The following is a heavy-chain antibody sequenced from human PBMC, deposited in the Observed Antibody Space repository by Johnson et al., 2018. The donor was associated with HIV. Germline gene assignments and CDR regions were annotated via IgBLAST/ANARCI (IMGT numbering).Heavy chain of an antibody. Sequence: QVQLVESGGGVVQPGGSLRLSCAASGFTFSSYGMHWVRQAPGKGLEWVAFIRYAGSNKYYADSVKGRFTISRDNSKNTLYLQMNSLRAEDTTVYYCAKDRGSGWYWDAFDIRGQGTMVTVSS. J-gene: IGHJ3*02. CDR2: IRYAGSNK. CDR3: AKDRGSGWYWDAFDI. D-gene: IGHD6-19*01. V-gene: IGHV3-30*02. CDR1: GFTFSSYG.